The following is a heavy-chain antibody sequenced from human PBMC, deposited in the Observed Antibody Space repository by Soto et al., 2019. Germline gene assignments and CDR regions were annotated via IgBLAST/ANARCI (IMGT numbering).Heavy chain of an antibody. CDR3: ARDPGDYSNYEDWFDP. CDR2: IYTSGST. V-gene: IGHV4-4*07. D-gene: IGHD4-4*01. CDR1: GGSISSYY. J-gene: IGHJ5*02. Sequence: SETLSLTCTVSGGSISSYYWSWIRQPAGKGLEWIGRIYTSGSTNYNPSLKSRATMSVDTSKNQFSLKLSSVTAADTAVYYCARDPGDYSNYEDWFDPWGQGTLVTVSS.